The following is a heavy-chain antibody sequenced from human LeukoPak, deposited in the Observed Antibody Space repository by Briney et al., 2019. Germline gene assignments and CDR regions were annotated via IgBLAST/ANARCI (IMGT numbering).Heavy chain of an antibody. Sequence: SVKVSCKASGGTFSSYAISWVRQAPGQGLEWMGGIIPIFGTANYAQKFQGRVTITTDESTSTAYMELSSLRSEDTAVYYCARGGDYDFWSGHRRRGYYYYMDVWGKGTTVTVSS. CDR1: GGTFSSYA. J-gene: IGHJ6*03. D-gene: IGHD3-3*01. V-gene: IGHV1-69*05. CDR2: IIPIFGTA. CDR3: ARGGDYDFWSGHRRRGYYYYMDV.